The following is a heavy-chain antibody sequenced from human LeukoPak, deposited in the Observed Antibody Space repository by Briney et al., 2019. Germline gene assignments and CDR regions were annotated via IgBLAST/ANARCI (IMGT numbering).Heavy chain of an antibody. Sequence: GESLQISCKASDYPFTSYWLGGVRPMPGKGLDWMGIIYPGDSDTRYSPSFQGQVTISADKSISTAYLQWSSLRASDTAMYYCARHGELGNWFDPWGQGTLVTVSS. CDR3: ARHGELGNWFDP. V-gene: IGHV5-51*01. CDR1: DYPFTSYW. J-gene: IGHJ5*02. CDR2: IYPGDSDT. D-gene: IGHD3-16*01.